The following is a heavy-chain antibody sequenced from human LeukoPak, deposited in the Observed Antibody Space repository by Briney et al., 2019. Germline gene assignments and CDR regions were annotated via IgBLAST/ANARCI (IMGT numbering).Heavy chain of an antibody. D-gene: IGHD3-10*01. CDR1: GGTFSSYA. V-gene: IGHV1-69*04. CDR2: IIPLLGIT. J-gene: IGHJ6*02. CDR3: ARDECGSGSYYPYFYFNVDV. Sequence: ASVKVSCKASGGTFSSYAISWVRQAPGQGLEWMGRIIPLLGITTYAQKLQGRVTITADKTTSTAYMDLSRVRSEDTAVYYCARDECGSGSYYPYFYFNVDVWGQGTTVTVSS.